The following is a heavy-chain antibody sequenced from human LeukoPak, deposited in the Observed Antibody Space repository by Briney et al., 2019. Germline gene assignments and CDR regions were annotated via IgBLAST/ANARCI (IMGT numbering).Heavy chain of an antibody. Sequence: GASLRLSCAASGFTFSSYAMSWVRQAPGKGLEWVSAISGSGSSTYYADSVKGRFTISRDNSKNTLYLQMNSLRAEDTAVYYCAKVTKGTIDYWGQGTLVTVSS. CDR2: ISGSGSST. CDR1: GFTFSSYA. CDR3: AKVTKGTIDY. D-gene: IGHD1/OR15-1a*01. V-gene: IGHV3-23*01. J-gene: IGHJ4*02.